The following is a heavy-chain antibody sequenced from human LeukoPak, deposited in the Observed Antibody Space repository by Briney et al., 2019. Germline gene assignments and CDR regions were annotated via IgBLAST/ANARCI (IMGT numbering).Heavy chain of an antibody. D-gene: IGHD3-22*01. J-gene: IGHJ3*02. V-gene: IGHV3-11*01. CDR1: GFTFSNYA. Sequence: GGSLRLSCAASGFTFSNYAMSWIRQAPGKGLEWVSYISSSGSTIYYADSVKGRFTISRDNAKNSLYLQMNSLRAEDTAVYYCARPLTYYYDSSGYIIWGQGTMVTVSS. CDR2: ISSSGSTI. CDR3: ARPLTYYYDSSGYII.